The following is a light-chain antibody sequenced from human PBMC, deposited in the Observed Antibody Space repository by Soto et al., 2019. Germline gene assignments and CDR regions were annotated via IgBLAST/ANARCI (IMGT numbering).Light chain of an antibody. J-gene: IGLJ2*01. Sequence: QSVLTQPPSVSGAPGQRVTISCTGSSSNIGAGYDVHWYQQLPGTAPKLLIYGNSNRPSGVPDRFSGSKSGTSASLAITGLQAKDEADYYCQSYDSRGVVFGGGTKLTVL. CDR1: SSNIGAGYD. V-gene: IGLV1-40*01. CDR2: GNS. CDR3: QSYDSRGVV.